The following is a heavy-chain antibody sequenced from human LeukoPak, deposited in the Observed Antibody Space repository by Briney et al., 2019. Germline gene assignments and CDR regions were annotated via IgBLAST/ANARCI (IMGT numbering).Heavy chain of an antibody. CDR3: ARGGGYASPIGY. D-gene: IGHD5-12*01. J-gene: IGHJ4*02. V-gene: IGHV4-59*01. CDR2: IYHSGST. Sequence: PSETLSLTCTLSGGSISTYYWSWIRQPPGKGLEWIGCIYHSGSTNYNPSLKSRVTISVDTSRNQFSLKLSSVTAADTAVYYCARGGGYASPIGYWGQGALVTVSS. CDR1: GGSISTYY.